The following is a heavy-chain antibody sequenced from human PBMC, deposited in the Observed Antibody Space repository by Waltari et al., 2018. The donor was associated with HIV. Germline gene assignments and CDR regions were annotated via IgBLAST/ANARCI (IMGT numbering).Heavy chain of an antibody. J-gene: IGHJ4*02. V-gene: IGHV2-70*15. Sequence: QVTLRESGPALVKPTQTLTLTCTFSGFSLSTSGMCVSWIRQPPGKALEWLPRIDWDDDKYYSTSLKTRLTISKDTSKNQVVLTMTNMDPVDTATYYCARGRVDILTGYYPYYFDYWGQGTLVTVSS. D-gene: IGHD3-9*01. CDR1: GFSLSTSGMC. CDR2: IDWDDDK. CDR3: ARGRVDILTGYYPYYFDY.